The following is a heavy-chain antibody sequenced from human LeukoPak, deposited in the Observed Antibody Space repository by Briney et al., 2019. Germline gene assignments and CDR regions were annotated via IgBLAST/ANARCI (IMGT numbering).Heavy chain of an antibody. Sequence: GGSLRLSCAASGFTFSSYWMGRVRQAPGKGLEWVANIKEDGSHKNYVDSVQGRFTISRDNAKNSLYLQMNSLRVEDTAVYYCTRDFQGYWGQGTLVTVSS. CDR3: TRDFQGY. V-gene: IGHV3-7*01. CDR1: GFTFSSYW. J-gene: IGHJ4*02. CDR2: IKEDGSHK.